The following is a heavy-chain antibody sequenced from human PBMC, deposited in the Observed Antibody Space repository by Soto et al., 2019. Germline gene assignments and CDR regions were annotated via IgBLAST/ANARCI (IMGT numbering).Heavy chain of an antibody. CDR3: ARIYYDRSGLFPPYWYFDL. Sequence: QVQLVQSGAEVKKPGSSVKVSCKASGGTFSSYAISWVRQAPGQGLEWMGGIIPIFGTANYAQKFQGRVTITADEPMSQACXALSSLRSEDTAVYYCARIYYDRSGLFPPYWYFDLWGRGTLVTVSS. CDR2: IIPIFGTA. CDR1: GGTFSSYA. J-gene: IGHJ2*01. V-gene: IGHV1-69*12. D-gene: IGHD3-22*01.